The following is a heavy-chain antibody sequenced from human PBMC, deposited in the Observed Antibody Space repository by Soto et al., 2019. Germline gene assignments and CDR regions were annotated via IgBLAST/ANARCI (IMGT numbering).Heavy chain of an antibody. CDR1: GYTFTSYG. Sequence: QVQLVQSGAEVKKPGASVKVSCKASGYTFTSYGISWVRQAPGQGLEWMGWISAYNGNTNYAQKLHGRVTMTTDTSTSIAYMELRSVRSDDTAVYYCARDQAIFGVVRSPDPWGQGTLVTVSS. CDR3: ARDQAIFGVVRSPDP. V-gene: IGHV1-18*01. CDR2: ISAYNGNT. J-gene: IGHJ5*02. D-gene: IGHD3-3*01.